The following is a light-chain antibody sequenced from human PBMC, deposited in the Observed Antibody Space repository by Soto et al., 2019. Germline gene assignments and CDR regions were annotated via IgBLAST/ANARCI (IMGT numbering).Light chain of an antibody. Sequence: DVVMTQSPDSLAVSLGERATINCKSSQSVLNSSNNKNYLAWYQQKQGQPPKLLIYWASTRESGVPDRFSGSGSGTDLTLTISSLQAEDVAVYYCQQYDDTPRTFGQGTKVEIK. J-gene: IGKJ1*01. V-gene: IGKV4-1*01. CDR1: QSVLNSSNNKNY. CDR2: WAS. CDR3: QQYDDTPRT.